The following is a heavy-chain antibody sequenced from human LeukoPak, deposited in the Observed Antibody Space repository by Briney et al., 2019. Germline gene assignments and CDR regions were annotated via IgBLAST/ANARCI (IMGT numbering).Heavy chain of an antibody. V-gene: IGHV1-3*03. D-gene: IGHD5-12*01. CDR2: INAGNGNT. J-gene: IGHJ4*02. CDR1: GYTFTRYA. Sequence: GASVRVSCKASGYTFTRYAIHWVRQAPGQRLEYMGWINAGNGNTKYSQEFQGRLTITRDTSANIVYMDLSSLRSEDMAVYYCARGRWVATNQAYYFDDWGQGTLVTVSS. CDR3: ARGRWVATNQAYYFDD.